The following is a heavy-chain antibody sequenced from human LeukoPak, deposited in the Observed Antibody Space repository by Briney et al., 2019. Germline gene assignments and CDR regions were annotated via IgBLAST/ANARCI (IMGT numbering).Heavy chain of an antibody. CDR1: GGSISSYY. D-gene: IGHD4/OR15-4a*01. CDR2: IYTSGST. V-gene: IGHV4-4*07. J-gene: IGHJ6*02. Sequence: SETLSLTCTVSGGSISSYYWSWIRQPAGKGLEWIGRIYTSGSTSYNPSLKSRVTMSVDTSKNQFSLKLSSVTAADTAVYYCARSRGARGAGYYYYYGMDVWGQGTTVTVSS. CDR3: ARSRGARGAGYYYYYGMDV.